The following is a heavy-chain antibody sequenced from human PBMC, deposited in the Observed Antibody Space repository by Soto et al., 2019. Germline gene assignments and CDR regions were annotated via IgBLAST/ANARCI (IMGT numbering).Heavy chain of an antibody. V-gene: IGHV3-23*01. CDR1: GFTFSYNA. CDR3: ATGSPSSTTTVMNFAY. D-gene: IGHD4-4*01. J-gene: IGHJ4*02. CDR2: ISGSGAST. Sequence: GGSLRLSCAASGFTFSYNAMYWVRQAPGKGLEWVSGISGSGASTYYADSVKGQFTISRDNSKNTVYLQMDTLRVEDTAVYYCATGSPSSTTTVMNFAYWGQGALVTVSS.